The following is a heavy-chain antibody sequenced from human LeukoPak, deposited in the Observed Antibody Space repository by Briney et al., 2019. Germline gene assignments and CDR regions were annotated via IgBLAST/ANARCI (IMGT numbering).Heavy chain of an antibody. CDR3: ARLSGYSGSYYDYFDY. Sequence: ASVKVSCKASGYTFTSYGISWVRQAPGQGLEWRGWISAYNGNTNYAQKLQGRVTMTTDTSTSTAYMELRSLRSDDTAVYYCARLSGYSGSYYDYFDYWGQGTLVTVSS. CDR2: ISAYNGNT. CDR1: GYTFTSYG. D-gene: IGHD1-26*01. V-gene: IGHV1-18*01. J-gene: IGHJ4*02.